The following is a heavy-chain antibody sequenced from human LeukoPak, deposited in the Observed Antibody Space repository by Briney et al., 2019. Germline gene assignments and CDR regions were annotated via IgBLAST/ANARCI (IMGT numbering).Heavy chain of an antibody. V-gene: IGHV3-74*01. D-gene: IGHD3-22*01. CDR1: GFTFSTYW. Sequence: GGSLRLSCAASGFTFSTYWMHWIRQAPGKGQVWVSRIKSDGSTNYADSVKGRFTISRDNAKNTVSLQMNRLTPEDTGVYYCARAPSEIGGYYPEYFRHWGQGTLVTVSS. CDR2: IKSDGST. J-gene: IGHJ1*01. CDR3: ARAPSEIGGYYPEYFRH.